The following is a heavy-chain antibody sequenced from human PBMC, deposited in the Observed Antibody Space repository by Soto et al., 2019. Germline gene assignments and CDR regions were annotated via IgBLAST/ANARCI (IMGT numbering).Heavy chain of an antibody. CDR2: IYYSGST. CDR3: ARTDYYDSSGYGVADAFDI. V-gene: IGHV4-28*01. CDR1: GYSISSSNW. J-gene: IGHJ3*02. D-gene: IGHD3-22*01. Sequence: QGPLQESGPGLVKPSDTLSLTCAVSGYSISSSNWWGWIRQPPGKGLEWIGYIYYSGSTYYHPSLKSRVTMSVDTSKNQFSLKLSSVTAVDTAVYYCARTDYYDSSGYGVADAFDIWGQGTMVTVSS.